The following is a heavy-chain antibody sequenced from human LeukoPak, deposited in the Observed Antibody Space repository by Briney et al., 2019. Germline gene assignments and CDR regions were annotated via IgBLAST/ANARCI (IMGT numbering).Heavy chain of an antibody. D-gene: IGHD6-25*01. CDR3: ATSGSDSSGYYYYMDV. J-gene: IGHJ6*03. CDR1: GYTLTELS. Sequence: GASVKVSCKVSGYTLTELSMHWVRQAPGKGLEWRGGFDHEDGETIYAQKFQGRVTMTEDTSTDTAYMELRSLRSEDTAVYYCATSGSDSSGYYYYMDVWGKGTTVTASS. V-gene: IGHV1-24*01. CDR2: FDHEDGET.